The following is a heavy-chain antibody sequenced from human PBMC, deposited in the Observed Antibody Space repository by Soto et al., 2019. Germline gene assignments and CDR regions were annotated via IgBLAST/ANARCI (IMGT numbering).Heavy chain of an antibody. V-gene: IGHV3-30*18. Sequence: QVQLVESGGGVVQPGRSLRLSCAASGFTFSSYGMHWVRQAPGKGLEWVAVISYDGSNKYYADSVKGRFTISRDNSKNTLYLQMNSRRAEDTAVYYCAKGLYSSSSVSDYWGQGTLVTVSS. J-gene: IGHJ4*02. D-gene: IGHD6-6*01. CDR3: AKGLYSSSSVSDY. CDR1: GFTFSSYG. CDR2: ISYDGSNK.